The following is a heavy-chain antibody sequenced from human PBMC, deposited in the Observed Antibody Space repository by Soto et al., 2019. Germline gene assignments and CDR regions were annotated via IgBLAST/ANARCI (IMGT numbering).Heavy chain of an antibody. J-gene: IGHJ3*02. Sequence: HPGGSLRLSCAASGFTFSSYAMSWVRQAPGKGLEWVSAISGSGGSTYYADSVKGRFTISRDNSKNTLYLQMNSLRAEDTAVYYCVKDKGGATDAFDIWGQGTMVTVSS. CDR1: GFTFSSYA. D-gene: IGHD1-26*01. V-gene: IGHV3-23*01. CDR3: VKDKGGATDAFDI. CDR2: ISGSGGST.